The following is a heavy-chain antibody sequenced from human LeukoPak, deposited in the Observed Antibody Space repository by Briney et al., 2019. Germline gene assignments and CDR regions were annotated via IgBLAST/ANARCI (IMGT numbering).Heavy chain of an antibody. CDR3: ARGGVVVPAAGGKRVSTGWFDP. V-gene: IGHV1-2*02. J-gene: IGHJ5*02. Sequence: ASVKVSCKASGYTFTGFYMHWARQAPGQGLEWMGWINPHSGDTNYAQKFQGRVTMTRDTSISTAYMELSRLRSDDTAVYYCARGGVVVPAAGGKRVSTGWFDPWGQGTLVTVSS. CDR2: INPHSGDT. D-gene: IGHD2-2*01. CDR1: GYTFTGFY.